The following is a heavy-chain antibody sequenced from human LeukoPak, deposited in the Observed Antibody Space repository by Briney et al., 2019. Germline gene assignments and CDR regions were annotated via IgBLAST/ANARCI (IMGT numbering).Heavy chain of an antibody. D-gene: IGHD6-13*01. CDR1: GFTVSSNY. J-gene: IGHJ5*02. V-gene: IGHV3-66*01. CDR2: IYSGGST. CDR3: ARVGPVSSWYPNWFDP. Sequence: GGSLRLSCAASGFTVSSNYMSWVRQAPGKGLEWVSVIYSGGSTYYADSVKGRFAISRDNSKNTLYLQMNSLRAEDTAAYYCARVGPVSSWYPNWFDPWGQGTLVTVSS.